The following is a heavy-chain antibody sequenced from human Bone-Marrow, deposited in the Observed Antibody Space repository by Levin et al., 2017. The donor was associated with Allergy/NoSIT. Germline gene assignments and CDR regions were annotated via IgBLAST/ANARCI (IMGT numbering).Heavy chain of an antibody. CDR3: AKDLEWELLPEYFQH. CDR2: ISGSGGST. CDR1: GFTFSSYA. D-gene: IGHD1-26*01. J-gene: IGHJ1*01. Sequence: GGSLRLSCAASGFTFSSYAMSWVRQAPGKGLEWVSAISGSGGSTYYADSVKGRFTISRDNSKNTLYLQMNSLRAEDTAVYYCAKDLEWELLPEYFQHWGQGTLVTVSS. V-gene: IGHV3-23*01.